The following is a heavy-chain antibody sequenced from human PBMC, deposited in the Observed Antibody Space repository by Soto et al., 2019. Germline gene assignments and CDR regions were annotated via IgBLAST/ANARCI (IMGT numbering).Heavy chain of an antibody. J-gene: IGHJ4*02. CDR1: GFTFDDYA. CDR3: AKAGFWSGYYSLVDY. CDR2: ISWNSGSI. V-gene: IGHV3-9*01. Sequence: LRLSCAASGFTFDDYAMHWVRQAPGKGLEWVSGISWNSGSIGYADSVKGRFTISRDNAKNSLYLQMNSLRAEDTALYYCAKAGFWSGYYSLVDYWGQGTLVTVSS. D-gene: IGHD3-3*01.